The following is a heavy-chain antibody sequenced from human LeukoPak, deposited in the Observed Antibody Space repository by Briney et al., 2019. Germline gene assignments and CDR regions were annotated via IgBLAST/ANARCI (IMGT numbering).Heavy chain of an antibody. V-gene: IGHV4-34*01. CDR2: INHSGST. J-gene: IGHJ4*02. CDR1: GGSFSGYY. D-gene: IGHD6-19*01. Sequence: SETLSLTCAVYGGSFSGYYWSWIRQPPGKGLEWIGEINHSGSTNYNPSLKSRVTISVDTSKNQFSLKLSSVTAADTAVYYCARHAWYSSGWYRGYYFDYWGQGTLVTVSS. CDR3: ARHAWYSSGWYRGYYFDY.